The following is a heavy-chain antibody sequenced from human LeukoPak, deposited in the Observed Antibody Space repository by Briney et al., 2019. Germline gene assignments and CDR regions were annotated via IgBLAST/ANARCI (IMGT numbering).Heavy chain of an antibody. CDR2: IYYSGST. J-gene: IGHJ5*02. D-gene: IGHD3-22*01. Sequence: SETLSLTCTVSGGSISSHYWSWIRQPPGKGLEWIGYIYYSGSTNYNPSLKSRVTISVDTSKNQFSLKLSSVTAADTAVYYCARANYDSSGYYWFDPWGQGTLVTVSS. CDR3: ARANYDSSGYYWFDP. V-gene: IGHV4-59*11. CDR1: GGSISSHY.